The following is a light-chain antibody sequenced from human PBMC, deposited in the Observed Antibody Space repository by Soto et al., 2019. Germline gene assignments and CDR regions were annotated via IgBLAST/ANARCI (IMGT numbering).Light chain of an antibody. CDR1: QRISSW. V-gene: IGKV1-5*03. J-gene: IGKJ1*01. CDR2: KAS. CDR3: QQYNSLWT. Sequence: DIQMTQSPSTLSASVGDRVTITCRASQRISSWLAWYQQKPGKAPKLLIYKASSLESGVPSRFSGSGSSTEFHLTISSLQPDDFATYYCQQYNSLWTFGQGPKVEIK.